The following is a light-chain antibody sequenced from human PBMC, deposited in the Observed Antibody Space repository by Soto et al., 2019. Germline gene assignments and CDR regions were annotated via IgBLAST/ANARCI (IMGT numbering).Light chain of an antibody. CDR1: SSNIGDYNL. V-gene: IGLV2-23*01. CDR2: GGT. CDR3: CSFAGNAIDYV. J-gene: IGLJ1*01. Sequence: QSALTQPASVSGSRGQSITISCSGTSSNIGDYNLVSWYQQHPSKGPKLIIFGGTERPSGVSHRFSASRSGNTASLTISGLQAEDEAYYYCCSFAGNAIDYVFGTGTKVTVL.